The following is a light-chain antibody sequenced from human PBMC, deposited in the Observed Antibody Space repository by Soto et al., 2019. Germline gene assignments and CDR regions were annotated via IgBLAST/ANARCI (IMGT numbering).Light chain of an antibody. V-gene: IGKV1-8*01. CDR1: QGISSY. CDR3: QQYYSYPPT. CDR2: AAS. Sequence: AIRMTQSPSPLSASTGDRVTITCRASQGISSYLAWYQQKPGKAPKLLIYAASTLQSGVPSRFSGSGSGTDFTLTISCLQSEDFATYYCQQYYSYPPTFGQGTRLENK. J-gene: IGKJ5*01.